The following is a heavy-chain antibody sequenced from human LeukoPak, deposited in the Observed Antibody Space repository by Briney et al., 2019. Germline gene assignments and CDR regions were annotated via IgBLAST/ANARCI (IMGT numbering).Heavy chain of an antibody. J-gene: IGHJ4*02. CDR2: ISWNSGSI. CDR1: GFTFDDYA. V-gene: IGHV3-9*01. CDR3: AKAGNIAARLDY. D-gene: IGHD6-6*01. Sequence: GGSLRLSCAASGFTFDDYAMHWVRQAPGKGLEWVSGISWNSGSIGYADSVKGRFTISRDNAKNSLYLQMNSLRAEDTALYYCAKAGNIAARLDYWGRGTLVTVSS.